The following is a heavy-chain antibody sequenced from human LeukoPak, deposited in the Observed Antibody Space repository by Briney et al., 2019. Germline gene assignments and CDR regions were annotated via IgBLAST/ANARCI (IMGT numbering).Heavy chain of an antibody. V-gene: IGHV3-7*01. J-gene: IGHJ3*02. CDR2: IKQDGSEK. D-gene: IGHD1-1*01. CDR1: GFTFSSYW. Sequence: GGSLRLSCAASGFTFSSYWMSWVRQAPGKGLEWVANIKQDGSEKYYVDSVKGRFTISRDNAKNSLYLQMNSLRAEDTAVYYCARDQVPHAGYNSNDEVSPFDIWGQGTMVTVSS. CDR3: ARDQVPHAGYNSNDEVSPFDI.